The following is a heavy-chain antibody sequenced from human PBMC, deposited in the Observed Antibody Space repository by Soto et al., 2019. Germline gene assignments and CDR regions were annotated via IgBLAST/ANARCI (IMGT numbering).Heavy chain of an antibody. D-gene: IGHD6-19*01. J-gene: IGHJ4*02. CDR3: ARPEVEVAVDY. CDR2: FYYSGGT. V-gene: IGHV4-39*01. CDR1: GVSITSNNYY. Sequence: SETLSLTCAVSGVSITSNNYYWVWIRQSPGQGLEWIGSFYYSGGTFYNPSLKSRVTISADTSKNQFSLRLYSVTDEDTAGYYCARPEVEVAVDYWGQGTLVTVSS.